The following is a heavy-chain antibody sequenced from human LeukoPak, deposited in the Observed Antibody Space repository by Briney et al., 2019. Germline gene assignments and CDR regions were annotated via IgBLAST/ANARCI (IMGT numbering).Heavy chain of an antibody. J-gene: IGHJ1*01. D-gene: IGHD4-17*01. Sequence: GGSLRLSCAASGFTSSSYSMSWVRQAPGRGLGWVATIKQDGSEKYYMDSVKSRFTISRDNAKNSLYLQMNSLRAEDTAVYYCATYFFSNGDKQEYFQHWGQGTLVTVSS. CDR3: ATYFFSNGDKQEYFQH. CDR2: IKQDGSEK. V-gene: IGHV3-7*01. CDR1: GFTSSSYS.